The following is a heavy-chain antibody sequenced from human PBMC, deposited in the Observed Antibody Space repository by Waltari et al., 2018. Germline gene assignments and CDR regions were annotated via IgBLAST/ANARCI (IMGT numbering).Heavy chain of an antibody. CDR2: IYTSGST. Sequence: QVQLQESGPGLVKPSETLSLTCTVSGGSISSYYWSWIRQPAGKGLEWIGRIYTSGSTNYNPSLKSRVTMSVDTSKNQFSLKLSSVTAADTAVYYCARVGPDDHGDYSLLGNAFDIWGQGTMVTVSS. CDR3: ARVGPDDHGDYSLLGNAFDI. CDR1: GGSISSYY. D-gene: IGHD4-17*01. V-gene: IGHV4-4*07. J-gene: IGHJ3*02.